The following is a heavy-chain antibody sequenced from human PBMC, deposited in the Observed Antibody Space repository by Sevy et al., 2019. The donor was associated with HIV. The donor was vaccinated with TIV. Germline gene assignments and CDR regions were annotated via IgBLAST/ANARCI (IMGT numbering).Heavy chain of an antibody. V-gene: IGHV1-46*01. CDR1: GYTFTTYY. D-gene: IGHD1-26*01. CDR2: IIPSGGST. CDR3: ASGTGV. Sequence: ASVKVSCKASGYTFTTYYMHWVRQAPGQGLEWMGIIIPSGGSTTYAQKFQVRITMTRDTSTSTAYMELSSLRSEDTAIYYCASGTGVWGQGTLVTVSS. J-gene: IGHJ4*02.